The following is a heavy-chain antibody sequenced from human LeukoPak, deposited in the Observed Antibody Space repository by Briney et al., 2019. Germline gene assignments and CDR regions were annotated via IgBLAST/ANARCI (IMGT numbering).Heavy chain of an antibody. CDR3: ARDGRYGSGSYAPSHFDY. Sequence: SETLSLTCTVSGDSVNTNNFYWGWIRQPPGKGLEYIGSIYYGGSTYYNPSLKSRVTISIDTSKNQFSLKLSSVTAADTAVYYCARDGRYGSGSYAPSHFDYWGQGTLVTVSS. J-gene: IGHJ4*02. D-gene: IGHD3-10*01. V-gene: IGHV4-39*07. CDR1: GDSVNTNNFY. CDR2: IYYGGST.